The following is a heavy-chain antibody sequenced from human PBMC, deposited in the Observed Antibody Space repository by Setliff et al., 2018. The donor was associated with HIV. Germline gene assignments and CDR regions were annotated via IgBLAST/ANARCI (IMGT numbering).Heavy chain of an antibody. CDR2: INPNSGGT. Sequence: ASVKVSCKASGYTFTGYYMHWVRQAPGQGLEWMGWINPNSGGTTYAQKFQGRVTMTQDTSTDTAYMELSSLRSDDTAVYYCAAKRRYNYDLKGPLDYWAQGTLVTVS. J-gene: IGHJ4*02. V-gene: IGHV1-2*02. D-gene: IGHD5-18*01. CDR1: GYTFTGYY. CDR3: AAKRRYNYDLKGPLDY.